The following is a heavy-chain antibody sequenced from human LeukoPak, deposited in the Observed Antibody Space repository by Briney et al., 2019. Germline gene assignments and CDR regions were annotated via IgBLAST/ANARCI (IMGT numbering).Heavy chain of an antibody. CDR2: INHSGST. Sequence: SETLSLTCAVYGGSFSGYYWSWIRQPPGKGLEWIGEINHSGSTNYNPSLKSRVTISVDTSKNQFSLKLSSVTAADTAVYYCAIGFVDYYGSGSYYPLDYWGQGTLVTVSS. CDR1: GGSFSGYY. V-gene: IGHV4-34*01. D-gene: IGHD3-10*01. CDR3: AIGFVDYYGSGSYYPLDY. J-gene: IGHJ4*02.